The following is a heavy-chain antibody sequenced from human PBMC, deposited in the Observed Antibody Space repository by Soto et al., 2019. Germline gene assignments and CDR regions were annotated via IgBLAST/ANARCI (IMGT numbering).Heavy chain of an antibody. CDR1: GSALLSSNSY. V-gene: IGHV4-39*01. CDR3: ARHIRYPFGYFPRYIDQ. J-gene: IGHJ4*01. CDR2: IFHSGNT. Sequence: THSLTGTFAGSALLSSNSYLGSGHRRIRRGLEWIGSIFHSGNTYYNPSLESRVTISVDTSKNQFSLMLNSVTAADTAIYYFARHIRYPFGYFPRYIDQRGRGTLVNVSS. D-gene: IGHD5-18*01.